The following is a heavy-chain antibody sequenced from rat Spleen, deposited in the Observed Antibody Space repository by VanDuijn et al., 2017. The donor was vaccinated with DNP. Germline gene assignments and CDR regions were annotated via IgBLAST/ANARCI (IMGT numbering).Heavy chain of an antibody. CDR2: INSGGST. D-gene: IGHD1-5*01. V-gene: IGHV2-15*01. CDR1: GFSLTSYG. Sequence: QMQLKESGPGLVQPSQTLSLTCTVSGFSLTSYGVSWVRQSPGKGLEWIGSINSGGSTYYNSALKSRLSISRDTSKSQVFLKMNSLQTEDTAIYFCTRDDIGTTRFDYWGQGVMVTVSS. J-gene: IGHJ2*01. CDR3: TRDDIGTTRFDY.